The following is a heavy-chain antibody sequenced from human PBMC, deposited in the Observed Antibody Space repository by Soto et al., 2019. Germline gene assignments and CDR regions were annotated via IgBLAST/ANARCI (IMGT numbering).Heavy chain of an antibody. V-gene: IGHV4-4*02. J-gene: IGHJ6*02. Sequence: ETLSLTGAGSGGCMSSSNWGSWVRQPPGKGLEWIGEIYHSGSTNYNPSLKSRVTISVDKSKNQFSLKLSSVTAADTAVYYCARDYSGGMDVWSQGTTVTVPS. CDR2: IYHSGST. CDR1: GGCMSSSNW. D-gene: IGHD2-21*01. CDR3: ARDYSGGMDV.